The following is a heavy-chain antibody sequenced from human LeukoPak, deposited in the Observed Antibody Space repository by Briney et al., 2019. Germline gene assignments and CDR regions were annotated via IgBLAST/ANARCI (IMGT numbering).Heavy chain of an antibody. J-gene: IGHJ1*01. CDR3: TTDQFIYYDSSGYYYKTEYFQH. CDR1: GFTFSDYE. Sequence: SGGSLRLSCAASGFTFSDYEMNWVRQAPGKGLEWVGRIKSKTDGGTTDYAAPVKGRFTISRDDSKNTLYLQMNSLKTEDTAVYYCTTDQFIYYDSSGYYYKTEYFQHWGQGTLVTVSS. V-gene: IGHV3-15*01. D-gene: IGHD3-22*01. CDR2: IKSKTDGGTT.